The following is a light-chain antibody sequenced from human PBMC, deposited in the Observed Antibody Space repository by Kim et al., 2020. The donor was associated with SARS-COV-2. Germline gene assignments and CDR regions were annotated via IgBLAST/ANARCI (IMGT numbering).Light chain of an antibody. Sequence: DIHMTQSPSALSASVGDRVTISCRASQTVSVWLAWYQQKPGTAPKLLIFKASSLKSGVSPRFSGSGSGTNFTLTISSLQPDDSATYYCQQYNTSPLTFAGGTKVEVK. J-gene: IGKJ4*01. CDR1: QTVSVW. V-gene: IGKV1-5*03. CDR3: QQYNTSPLT. CDR2: KAS.